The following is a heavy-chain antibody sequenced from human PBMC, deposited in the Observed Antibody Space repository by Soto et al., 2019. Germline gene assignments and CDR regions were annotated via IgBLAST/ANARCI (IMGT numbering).Heavy chain of an antibody. CDR1: GYTFTGYY. Sequence: ASVKVSCKASGYTFTGYYMHWVRQAPGQGLEWMGWINPNSGGTNYAQKFQGWVTMTRDTSISTAYMELSRLRSDDTAVYYCARESAGATQYYFDYWGQGTLVTVSS. CDR2: INPNSGGT. J-gene: IGHJ4*02. CDR3: ARESAGATQYYFDY. V-gene: IGHV1-2*04. D-gene: IGHD1-26*01.